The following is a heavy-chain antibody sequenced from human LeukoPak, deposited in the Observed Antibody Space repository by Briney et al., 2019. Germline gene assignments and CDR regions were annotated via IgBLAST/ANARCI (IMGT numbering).Heavy chain of an antibody. Sequence: PGGSLRLSCAASGFTFSSYSMNWVRQAPGKGLEWVSSISSSSYIYYADSVKGRFTISRDNAENSLYLQMNSLRAEDTAVYYCARGDGYSYPLFRWDAFDIWGQGTMVTVSS. J-gene: IGHJ3*02. CDR3: ARGDGYSYPLFRWDAFDI. CDR2: ISSSSYI. V-gene: IGHV3-21*01. D-gene: IGHD5-18*01. CDR1: GFTFSSYS.